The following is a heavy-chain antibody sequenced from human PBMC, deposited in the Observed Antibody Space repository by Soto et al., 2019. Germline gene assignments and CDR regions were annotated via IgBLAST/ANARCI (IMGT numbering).Heavy chain of an antibody. CDR1: EFTFSSYS. J-gene: IGHJ4*02. CDR2: ISSNSSYI. Sequence: EVQLVQSGGGLVKPGGTLRLSCAASEFTFSSYSMNWVRQAPGKGLEWVSSISSNSSYIYYAVSAKARFTISRDNAKNSLYLQMNSLGAEAGAVYFCGRFTHPSTGDTSSSYFACCGQGTLVAVSS. V-gene: IGHV3-21*01. D-gene: IGHD6-13*01. CDR3: GRFTHPSTGDTSSSYFAC.